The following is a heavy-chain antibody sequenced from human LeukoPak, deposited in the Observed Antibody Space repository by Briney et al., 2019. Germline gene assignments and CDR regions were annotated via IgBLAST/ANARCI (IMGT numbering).Heavy chain of an antibody. CDR2: INPNSGGT. V-gene: IGHV1-2*02. J-gene: IGHJ4*02. CDR1: GYTFTGYY. D-gene: IGHD3-22*01. Sequence: ASVKVSCKASGYTFTGYYMHWVRQAPGQGLEWMGWINPNSGGTNYAQKFQGRVTMTRDTSISTAYMELSRLRSDDAAVYYCATTSYYYDSSGYLDYWGQGTLVTVSS. CDR3: ATTSYYYDSSGYLDY.